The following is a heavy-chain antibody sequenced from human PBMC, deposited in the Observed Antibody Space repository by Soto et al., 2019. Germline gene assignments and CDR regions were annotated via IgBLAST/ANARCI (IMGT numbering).Heavy chain of an antibody. J-gene: IGHJ4*02. D-gene: IGHD2-2*01. CDR1: GFTFSSSP. Sequence: PGGSLILSCAASGFTFSSSPIHWVRQAPGKGLEWVAVISYDGSNKYYADSVKGRFTISRDNSKNTLYLQMNSLRVEDTAVYYCARDREQLLARGYYFDYWGPGTLVTGSS. CDR3: ARDREQLLARGYYFDY. CDR2: ISYDGSNK. V-gene: IGHV3-30-3*01.